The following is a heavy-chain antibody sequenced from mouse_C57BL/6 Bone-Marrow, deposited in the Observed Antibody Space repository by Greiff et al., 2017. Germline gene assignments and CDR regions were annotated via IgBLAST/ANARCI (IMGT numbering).Heavy chain of an antibody. CDR1: GFNIKDYY. D-gene: IGHD2-5*01. CDR2: IDHEGGGT. V-gene: IGHV14-2*01. CDR3: APTIVTGANFDV. Sequence: VQLQQSGAELVKPGASVKLSCTASGFNIKDYYMHWVNQRTEQGLEWIGRIDHEGGGTKYATKFQGKATISADKSTNTAYLQLSSLTSEDTAVYSGAPTIVTGANFDVGGTGTTFTVSS. J-gene: IGHJ1*03.